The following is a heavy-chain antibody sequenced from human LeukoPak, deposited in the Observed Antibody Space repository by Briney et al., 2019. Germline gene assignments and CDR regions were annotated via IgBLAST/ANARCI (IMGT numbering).Heavy chain of an antibody. CDR2: ISGSGGST. J-gene: IGHJ6*02. CDR1: GFTFSSYA. D-gene: IGHD3-10*01. Sequence: GGSLRLSCAASGFTFSSYAMSWVRQAPGKGLEWVSAISGSGGSTYYADSVKGRFTISRDNSKNTLYLQMNSLRAEDTAVYYCANQMVRGVIMRYYGMDVWGQGTTVTVSS. V-gene: IGHV3-23*01. CDR3: ANQMVRGVIMRYYGMDV.